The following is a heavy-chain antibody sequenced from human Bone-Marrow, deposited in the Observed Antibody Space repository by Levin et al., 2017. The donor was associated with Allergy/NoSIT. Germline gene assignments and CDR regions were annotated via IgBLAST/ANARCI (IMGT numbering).Heavy chain of an antibody. D-gene: IGHD3-10*01. V-gene: IGHV7-4-1*02. J-gene: IGHJ4*02. CDR2: INTNTGNP. CDR3: ARGGVGSSGRYHFDY. Sequence: GESLKISCKPSGNTFTSYAINWVRQAPGQGLECMGWINTNTGNPTYAQGFTGRFVFSLDTSVSTAYLQINSLEAEDTAVYYCARGGVGSSGRYHFDYWGQGTLVTVSS. CDR1: GNTFTSYA.